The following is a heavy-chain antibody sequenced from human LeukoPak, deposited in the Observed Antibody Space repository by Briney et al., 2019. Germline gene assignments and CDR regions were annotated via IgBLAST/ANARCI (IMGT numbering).Heavy chain of an antibody. CDR3: ARSSEWDTVRKNRLDP. J-gene: IGHJ5*02. CDR2: TNPDGGST. Sequence: ASVKVSCKASGYTFTNYYMHWVRQAPGQRFEWMGMTNPDGGSTTYAQKFQDRVTMTTDTSTSTVYMELSSLRSEDTAVYYCARSSEWDTVRKNRLDPWGQGTLVTVSS. V-gene: IGHV1-46*01. CDR1: GYTFTNYY. D-gene: IGHD3-22*01.